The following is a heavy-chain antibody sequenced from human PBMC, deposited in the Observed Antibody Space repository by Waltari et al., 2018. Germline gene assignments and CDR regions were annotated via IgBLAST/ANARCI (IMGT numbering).Heavy chain of an antibody. CDR3: ARDLPGERDTAMVLDY. D-gene: IGHD5-18*01. CDR2: INPIVGTA. CDR1: GGTFSSYA. J-gene: IGHJ4*02. V-gene: IGHV1-69*05. Sequence: QVQLVQSGAEVKKPGSSVKVSCKASGGTFSSYAISWVRQAPGQGREWMGGINPIVGTANYAQEFQGRVTSTTDESTSTAYMELGSLRAEDTAVYYCARDLPGERDTAMVLDYWGQGTLVTVSS.